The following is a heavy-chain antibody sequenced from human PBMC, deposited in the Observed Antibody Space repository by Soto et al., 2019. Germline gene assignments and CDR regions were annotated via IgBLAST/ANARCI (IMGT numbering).Heavy chain of an antibody. D-gene: IGHD7-27*01. CDR1: GGSISNHY. CDR3: TRANWYSEY. J-gene: IGHJ4*02. CDR2: IYYNGNT. Sequence: QVQLQESGPGLVKPSETLSLTCNVSGGSISNHYWSWIRQPPGKGLEWIGYIYYNGNTNHNPSLKCRVTMPVDTSKNHISLNLSSVIAADTAVYYCTRANWYSEYWGQGTLVTVSS. V-gene: IGHV4-59*11.